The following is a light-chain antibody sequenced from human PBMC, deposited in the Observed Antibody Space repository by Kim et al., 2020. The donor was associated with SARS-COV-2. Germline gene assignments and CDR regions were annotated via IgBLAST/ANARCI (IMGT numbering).Light chain of an antibody. J-gene: IGKJ1*01. CDR1: QSVGSD. CDR2: GAS. V-gene: IGKV3-15*01. Sequence: EKVMTQSPATLSVSLGERVTLSCRASQSVGSDLAWYQQKPGQAPRLLIYGASTRATGIPARFSGSGSGTAFTLTINSLQSEDVAIYHCQQYNDRPPWTFGQGTKLEI. CDR3: QQYNDRPPWT.